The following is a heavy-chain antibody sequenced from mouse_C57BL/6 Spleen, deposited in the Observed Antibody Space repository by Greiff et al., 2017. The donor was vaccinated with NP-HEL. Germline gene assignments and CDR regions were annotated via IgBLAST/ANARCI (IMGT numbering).Heavy chain of an antibody. CDR3: TRDAYYGNLMDY. V-gene: IGHV5-6*02. CDR1: GFTFSSYG. CDR2: ISRGGSYT. D-gene: IGHD2-10*01. J-gene: IGHJ4*01. Sequence: DVKLVESGGDLVKPGGSLKLSCAASGFTFSSYGMSWVRQTPDTRLEWVATISRGGSYTYYPDSVKGRFTISRDHAQNTLYLQMSSLTSEDTVMYYSTRDAYYGNLMDYWGQGTSVTVSS.